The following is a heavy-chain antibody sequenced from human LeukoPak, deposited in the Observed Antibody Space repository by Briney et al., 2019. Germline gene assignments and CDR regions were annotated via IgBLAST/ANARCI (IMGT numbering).Heavy chain of an antibody. Sequence: SGGSLRLSCAASGFTFSSYAMSWVRQAPGKGLEWVSAISGSGGSTYYADSVKGRFTFSRDNSKNTLYLQMNSLRAEDTAVYYCAKGSSLGVALSYYYYMDVWGKGTTVTVSS. CDR1: GFTFSSYA. D-gene: IGHD3-3*01. J-gene: IGHJ6*03. CDR2: ISGSGGST. CDR3: AKGSSLGVALSYYYYMDV. V-gene: IGHV3-23*01.